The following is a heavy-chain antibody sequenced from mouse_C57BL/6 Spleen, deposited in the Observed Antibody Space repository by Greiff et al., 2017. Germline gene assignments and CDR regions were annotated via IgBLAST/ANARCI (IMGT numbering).Heavy chain of an antibody. J-gene: IGHJ4*01. CDR1: GYTFTDYE. CDR3: VYGTAMDY. D-gene: IGHD1-1*01. CDR2: IDPETGGT. Sequence: VQLQQSGAELVRPGASVTLSCKASGYTFTDYEMHWVKQTPVHGLEWIGAIDPETGGTAYNQKFKGKAILTADKSSSTAYMELRSLTSEDSAVYYCVYGTAMDYWGQGTSVTVSS. V-gene: IGHV1-15*01.